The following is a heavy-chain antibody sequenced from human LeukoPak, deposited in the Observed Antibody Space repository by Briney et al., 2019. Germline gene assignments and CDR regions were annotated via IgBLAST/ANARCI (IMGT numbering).Heavy chain of an antibody. CDR1: GFTFSSYS. D-gene: IGHD2/OR15-2a*01. J-gene: IGHJ6*03. CDR3: ARDTFYAEDYYYYMDV. Sequence: GGSLRLSCAASGFTFSSYSMNWVRQAPGKGLEWVSSISSSSSYIYYADSVKGRFTISRDNAKNSLYLQMNSLRAEDTAVYYCARDTFYAEDYYYYMDVWGKGTTVTISS. CDR2: ISSSSSYI. V-gene: IGHV3-21*01.